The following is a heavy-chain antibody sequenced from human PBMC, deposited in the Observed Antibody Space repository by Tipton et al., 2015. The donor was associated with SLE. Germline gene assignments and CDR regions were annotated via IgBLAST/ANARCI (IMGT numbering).Heavy chain of an antibody. D-gene: IGHD6-13*01. CDR1: GGSFSGYY. V-gene: IGHV4-34*01. CDR3: ARVAAAGRAFDI. J-gene: IGHJ3*02. CDR2: INHSGST. Sequence: TLSLTCAVYGGSFSGYYWSWIRQPPGKGLEWTGEINHSGSTNYNPSLKSRVTISVDTSKNQFSLKLSSVTAADTAVYYCARVAAAGRAFDIWGQGTMVTVSS.